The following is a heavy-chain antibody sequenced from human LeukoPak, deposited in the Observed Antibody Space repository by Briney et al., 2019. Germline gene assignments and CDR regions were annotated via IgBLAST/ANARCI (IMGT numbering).Heavy chain of an antibody. V-gene: IGHV3-21*01. CDR3: ARDKSRTMVRGVIRTYYFDY. CDR2: ISSSSSYI. Sequence: GGSLRLSCAASGFTFSSYSMNWVRQAPGKGLEWVSSISSSSSYIYYADSVKGRFTISRDKAKNSLYLQMNSLRAEDTAVYYCARDKSRTMVRGVIRTYYFDYWGQGTLVTVSS. D-gene: IGHD3-10*01. J-gene: IGHJ4*02. CDR1: GFTFSSYS.